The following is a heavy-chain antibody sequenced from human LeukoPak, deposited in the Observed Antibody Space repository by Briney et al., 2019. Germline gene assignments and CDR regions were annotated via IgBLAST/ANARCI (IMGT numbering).Heavy chain of an antibody. CDR2: ISGSCGHI. V-gene: IGHV3-23*01. D-gene: IGHD2-15*01. CDR1: GFNFNNSA. J-gene: IGHJ5*02. CDR3: ARVVDYVELVVVVTGGWFDP. Sequence: PGGSLRLSCAASGFNFNNSAMTWVRLAQGQGKELLSVISGSCGHIYYADSVQGRFTISRDASKRTLYLQMNSLRVEDTALYFCARVVDYVELVVVVTGGWFDPWGQGTQVTVSS.